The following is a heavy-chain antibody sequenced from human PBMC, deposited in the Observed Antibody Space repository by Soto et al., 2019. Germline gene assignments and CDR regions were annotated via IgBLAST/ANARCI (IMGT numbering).Heavy chain of an antibody. V-gene: IGHV1-46*03. CDR1: GYTFINFY. CDR2: INPSGGST. Sequence: QVQLVQSGAEVKKPGASVKVSCKASGYTFINFYIHWVRQAPGQGLEWMGMINPSGGSTSYAQKFQGRVTMTRDTSTSTVYMELSTLRSEDTAVYYCARDGLPTLVRGVDVWGQGTTVTVSS. D-gene: IGHD2-21*01. J-gene: IGHJ6*02. CDR3: ARDGLPTLVRGVDV.